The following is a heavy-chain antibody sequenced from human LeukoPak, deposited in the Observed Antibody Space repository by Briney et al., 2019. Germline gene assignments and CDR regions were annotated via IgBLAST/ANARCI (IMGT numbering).Heavy chain of an antibody. CDR2: ISSSSTYK. Sequence: GGSLRLSCAASGFTFSSYSMNWVRPAPGNGLKWVSSISSSSTYKYYADPGKGRFTISRDEAKNSLYLQMNSLRAEATAVDVCEREELSEYYDGSSGSDDVFDMWGQGTMVTVSS. J-gene: IGHJ3*02. CDR3: EREELSEYYDGSSGSDDVFDM. V-gene: IGHV3-21*04. D-gene: IGHD3-22*01. CDR1: GFTFSSYS.